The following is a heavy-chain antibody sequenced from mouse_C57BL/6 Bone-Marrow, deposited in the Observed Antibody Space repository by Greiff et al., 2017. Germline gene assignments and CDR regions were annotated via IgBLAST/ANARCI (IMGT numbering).Heavy chain of an antibody. CDR2: ISYDGSN. J-gene: IGHJ3*01. CDR3: AREGITTDAPWFAY. D-gene: IGHD2-4*01. V-gene: IGHV3-6*01. CDR1: GYSITSGYY. Sequence: EVKLQESGPGLVKPSQSLSLTCSVTGYSITSGYYWNWIRQFPGNKLEWMGYISYDGSNNYNPSLKNRISITRDTSKNQFFLKLNSVTTEDTATYYCAREGITTDAPWFAYWGQGTLVTVSA.